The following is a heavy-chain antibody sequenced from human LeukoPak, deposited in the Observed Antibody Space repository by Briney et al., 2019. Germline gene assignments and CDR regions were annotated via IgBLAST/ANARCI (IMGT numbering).Heavy chain of an antibody. CDR2: ISAYNGDT. J-gene: IGHJ3*02. Sequence: ASVKVSSKASGYTFINYGISWVRQAPGQGLEWMGWISAYNGDTNYAQRVQGRVTMTTETSTSTVYMELRSLRSDDTAVYYCARHYDAGKDDAFHIWGQGTMVTVSS. CDR1: GYTFINYG. V-gene: IGHV1-18*01. CDR3: ARHYDAGKDDAFHI. D-gene: IGHD3-10*01.